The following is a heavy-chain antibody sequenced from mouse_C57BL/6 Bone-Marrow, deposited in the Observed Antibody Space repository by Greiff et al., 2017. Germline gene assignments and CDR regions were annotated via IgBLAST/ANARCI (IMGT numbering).Heavy chain of an antibody. CDR2: ISNGGGST. CDR1: GFTFSDYY. J-gene: IGHJ3*01. D-gene: IGHD2-3*01. CDR3: AREGRWFPWFAY. V-gene: IGHV5-12*01. Sequence: EVQLVESGGGLVQPGESLKLSCAASGFTFSDYYMYWVRQTPEKRLEWVAYISNGGGSTYYPDTVKGRFTISRDNAKSTLYLQMSRLKSEDTAMYYCAREGRWFPWFAYWGQGTLVTVSA.